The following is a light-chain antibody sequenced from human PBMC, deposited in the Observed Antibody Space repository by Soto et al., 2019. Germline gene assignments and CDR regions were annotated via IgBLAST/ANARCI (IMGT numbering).Light chain of an antibody. Sequence: QSALTQPRSVSGSPGQSVTISCTGTSSDVGGYNYVSWYQQHPGKAPKLMIYDVSKWPSGVPDRFSGSKSGNTASLTISGLQAEDEADYYCSSYAGTYTFVVFGGGTQLTVL. CDR3: SSYAGTYTFVV. J-gene: IGLJ2*01. CDR2: DVS. V-gene: IGLV2-11*01. CDR1: SSDVGGYNY.